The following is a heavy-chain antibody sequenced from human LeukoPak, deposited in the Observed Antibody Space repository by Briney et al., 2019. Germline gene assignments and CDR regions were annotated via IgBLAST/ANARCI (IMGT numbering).Heavy chain of an antibody. CDR3: ARCMAIDYYGSGSYYNEKYHYYGMDV. D-gene: IGHD3-10*01. J-gene: IGHJ6*02. V-gene: IGHV4-4*07. CDR2: IYTSGST. CDR1: GGSISSYY. Sequence: SETLSLTCTVSGGSISSYYWSWIRQPAGKGLEWIGRIYTSGSTNYNPSLKSRVTMSVDTSKNQFSLKLSSVTAADTAVYYCARCMAIDYYGSGSYYNEKYHYYGMDVWGQGTTVTVSS.